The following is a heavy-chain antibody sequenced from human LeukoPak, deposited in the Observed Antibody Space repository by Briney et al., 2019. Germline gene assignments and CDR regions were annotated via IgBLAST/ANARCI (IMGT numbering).Heavy chain of an antibody. J-gene: IGHJ4*02. D-gene: IGHD5-18*01. CDR2: MNPNSGNT. V-gene: IGHV1-8*01. CDR3: AIIQLWATGFDY. Sequence: GASVKVSCKASGYTFTSYDINWVRQATGQGLEWMGWMNPNSGNTGYAQKFQGRVTMTRNTSISTAYMELSSLRSEDTAVYYCAIIQLWATGFDYWGQGTLVTVSS. CDR1: GYTFTSYD.